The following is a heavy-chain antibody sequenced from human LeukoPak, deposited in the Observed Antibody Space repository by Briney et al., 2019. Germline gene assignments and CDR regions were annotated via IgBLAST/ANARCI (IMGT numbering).Heavy chain of an antibody. V-gene: IGHV4-59*01. Sequence: SETLSLTCTVSGGSISSYYWSWIRQPPGKGLEWIGYIYYSGSTNYNPSLKSRVTISVDTSKNQFSLKLSSVTAADTAVYYCARAPRGYSYGVFDYWGQGTLATVSS. D-gene: IGHD5-18*01. CDR1: GGSISSYY. CDR2: IYYSGST. CDR3: ARAPRGYSYGVFDY. J-gene: IGHJ4*02.